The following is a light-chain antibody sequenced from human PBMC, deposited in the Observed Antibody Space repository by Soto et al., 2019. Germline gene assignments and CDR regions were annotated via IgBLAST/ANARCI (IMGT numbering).Light chain of an antibody. CDR2: YND. Sequence: QTVVTQPPSASGTPGQRVTISCSGSSSNIGSNFVYWYQQVPGTAPKLLMYYNDKRPSGVPDRVSGSKSGTTASLVISGLRSEDEAYYYCATWDDSLSGQWVFGGGTKLTVL. CDR1: SSNIGSNF. V-gene: IGLV1-47*02. J-gene: IGLJ3*02. CDR3: ATWDDSLSGQWV.